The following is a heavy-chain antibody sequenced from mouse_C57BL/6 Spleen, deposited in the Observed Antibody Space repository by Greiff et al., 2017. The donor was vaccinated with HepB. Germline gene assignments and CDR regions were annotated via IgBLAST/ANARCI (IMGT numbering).Heavy chain of an antibody. V-gene: IGHV1-52*01. CDR2: IDPSDSET. Sequence: QVQLQQPGAELVRPRSSVKLSCKASGYTFTSYWMHWVKQRPIQGLEWIGNIDPSDSETHYNQKFKDKATLTVDKSSSTAYMQLSSLTSEDSAVYYCARGGDGNYETWFAYWGQGTLVTVSA. CDR1: GYTFTSYW. CDR3: ARGGDGNYETWFAY. J-gene: IGHJ3*01. D-gene: IGHD2-1*01.